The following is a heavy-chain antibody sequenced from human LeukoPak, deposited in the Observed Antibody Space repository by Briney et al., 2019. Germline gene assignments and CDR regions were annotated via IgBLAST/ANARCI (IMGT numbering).Heavy chain of an antibody. CDR1: GFIFTDYW. CDR2: IKEDGSEK. D-gene: IGHD6-19*01. Sequence: GGSLRLSCAASGFIFTDYWMYWVRQAPGRGLAWVANIKEDGSEKNYVDSVKGRFTISRDNAKNSVYLQMDSLRVEDTAVYYCARGIDIAVAGLAFWGQGTLVTVSS. J-gene: IGHJ4*02. V-gene: IGHV3-7*01. CDR3: ARGIDIAVAGLAF.